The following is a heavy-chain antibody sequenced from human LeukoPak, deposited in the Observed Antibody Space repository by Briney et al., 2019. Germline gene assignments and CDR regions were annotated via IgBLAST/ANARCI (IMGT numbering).Heavy chain of an antibody. J-gene: IGHJ3*01. CDR2: ST. D-gene: IGHD3-22*01. V-gene: IGHV4-59*11. CDR3: ASDSISMNAFDA. Sequence: SETLSPTCTVSGGSFTTHYWSWIQQPPGKGLEWIGSTNYNPSLKSRVTISIDTSNNEVSLMLTSVTAADTAVYYCASDSISMNAFDAWGQGTMVTVSS. CDR1: GGSFTTHY.